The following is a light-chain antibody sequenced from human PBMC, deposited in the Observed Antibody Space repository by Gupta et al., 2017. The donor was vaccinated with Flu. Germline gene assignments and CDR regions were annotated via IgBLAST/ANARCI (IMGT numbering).Light chain of an antibody. J-gene: IGLJ3*02. V-gene: IGLV1-40*01. CDR2: GNN. Sequence: QFVLTQPPSVSGAPGQRVTTSCTGSSSNIGAGYEVHWYQQLPGKAPKLLIFGNNNRPSGVPDRIYGSKSGTSASLAITGLQAEDEADYHCQSYDTSLSGWVFGGGTKLTVL. CDR1: SSNIGAGYE. CDR3: QSYDTSLSGWV.